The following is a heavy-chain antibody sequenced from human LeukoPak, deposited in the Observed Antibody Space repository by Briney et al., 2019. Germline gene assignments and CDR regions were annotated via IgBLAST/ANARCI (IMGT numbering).Heavy chain of an antibody. J-gene: IGHJ4*02. CDR2: INHSGST. V-gene: IGHV4-34*01. CDR1: GGSFSGYY. CDR3: ARNSSGYYFDY. D-gene: IGHD6-19*01. Sequence: PSETLSLTCAVYGGSFSGYYWSWIRQPPGKGLEWIGEINHSGSTNYNPSLKSRVTISVDTSKNQFSLKLSSVTAADTAMYYCARNSSGYYFDYWGQGTLVTVSS.